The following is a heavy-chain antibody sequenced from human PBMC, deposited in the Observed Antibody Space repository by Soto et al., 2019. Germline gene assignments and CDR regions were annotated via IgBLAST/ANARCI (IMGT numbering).Heavy chain of an antibody. CDR3: ARNDGTLGYCSGGSCYTKYYYYYGMDV. CDR1: GGTFSSYA. V-gene: IGHV1-69*13. J-gene: IGHJ6*02. CDR2: IIPIFGTA. Sequence: SVKVSCKASGGTFSSYAISWVRQALGQGLEWMGGIIPIFGTANYAQKFQGRVTITADESTSTAYMELSSLRSEDTAVYYCARNDGTLGYCSGGSCYTKYYYYYGMDVWGQGTTVTVSS. D-gene: IGHD2-15*01.